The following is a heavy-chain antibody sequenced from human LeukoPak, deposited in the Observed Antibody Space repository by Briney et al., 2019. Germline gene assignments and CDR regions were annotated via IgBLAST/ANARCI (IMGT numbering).Heavy chain of an antibody. V-gene: IGHV3-66*01. D-gene: IGHD3-22*01. CDR1: GFTVSSNY. J-gene: IGHJ4*02. CDR2: IYSGGST. Sequence: PGGSLRLSCAASGFTVSSNYMSWVRQAPGKGLEWVSVIYSGGSTYYADSVKGRFTISRDNSKNTLYLQMNSLRAEDTAVYYCARDDSSGYSHYWGQGTLVTVSS. CDR3: ARDDSSGYSHY.